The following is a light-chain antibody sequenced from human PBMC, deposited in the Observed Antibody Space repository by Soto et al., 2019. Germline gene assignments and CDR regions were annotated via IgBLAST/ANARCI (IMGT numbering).Light chain of an antibody. V-gene: IGLV2-14*01. CDR3: SSYISSGPHV. CDR1: SSDVGGYNY. Sequence: QSALTQPASVSGSPGQSITISCTGTSSDVGGYNYVSWYQQHPGKAPKLMIYEVSNRPSGVSNRFSGSKSGNTASLTISGLQAEDESDYYCSSYISSGPHVFGTGTKLTGL. J-gene: IGLJ1*01. CDR2: EVS.